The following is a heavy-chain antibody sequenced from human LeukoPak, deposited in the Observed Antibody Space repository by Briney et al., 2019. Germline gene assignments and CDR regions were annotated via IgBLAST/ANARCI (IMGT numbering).Heavy chain of an antibody. CDR1: GGTFSSYA. D-gene: IGHD5-18*01. Sequence: ASVKVSCKASGGTFSSYAISWVRQAPGQGLEWMGGIIPIFGTANYAQKFQGRVTITTDESTSTAYMELSSPRSEDTAVYYCAREADTAMYSWFDPWGQGTLVTVSS. CDR3: AREADTAMYSWFDP. J-gene: IGHJ5*02. V-gene: IGHV1-69*05. CDR2: IIPIFGTA.